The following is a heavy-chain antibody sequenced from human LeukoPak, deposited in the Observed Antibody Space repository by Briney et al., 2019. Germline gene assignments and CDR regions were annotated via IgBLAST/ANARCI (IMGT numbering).Heavy chain of an antibody. CDR3: ARHPLQQWLVRSDYYYMDV. CDR2: INHSGST. J-gene: IGHJ6*03. Sequence: PSETLSLTCAVYGGSFNDYYWSWIRQPPGKGLEWIGEINHSGSTNYNPSLKSRVTISIDTSKKQFSLKLSSVTAADTAVYYCARHPLQQWLVRSDYYYMDVWGKGTTVTISS. D-gene: IGHD6-19*01. V-gene: IGHV4-34*01. CDR1: GGSFNDYY.